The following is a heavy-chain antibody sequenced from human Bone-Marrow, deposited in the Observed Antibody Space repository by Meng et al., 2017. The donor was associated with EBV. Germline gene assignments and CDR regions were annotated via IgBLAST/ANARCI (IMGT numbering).Heavy chain of an antibody. D-gene: IGHD6-19*01. CDR3: AKSRYSSGWEYFQH. CDR1: GFTFDDYA. CDR2: ISWDGGST. J-gene: IGHJ1*01. V-gene: IGHV3-43D*03. Sequence: EVQLVESGGVVVQPGGSLRLSCAASGFTFDDYAMHWVRQAPGKGLEWVSLISWDGGSTYYADSVKGRFTISRDNSKNSLYLQMNSLRAEDTALYYCAKSRYSSGWEYFQHWGQGTLVTASS.